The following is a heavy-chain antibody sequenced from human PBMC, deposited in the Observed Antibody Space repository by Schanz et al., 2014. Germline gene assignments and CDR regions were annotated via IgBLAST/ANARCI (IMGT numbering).Heavy chain of an antibody. CDR3: AKSQGSSFDS. V-gene: IGHV3-23*01. CDR1: GFTFSSYA. D-gene: IGHD6-13*01. Sequence: EVQLLESGGGLVQPGGSLRLSCAASGFTFSSYAMSWVRQAPGRGLEWVSSFNDGGVNKYYADSVKGRFTISSDNSKSTLYLQMSSLRAEDTAVYYCAKSQGSSFDSWGQGTLVTGSS. CDR2: FNDGGVNK. J-gene: IGHJ4*02.